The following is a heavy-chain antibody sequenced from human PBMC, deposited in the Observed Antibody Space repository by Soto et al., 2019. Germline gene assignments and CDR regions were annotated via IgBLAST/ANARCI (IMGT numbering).Heavy chain of an antibody. CDR3: ARDPLWGTAMVLWYFDL. CDR1: GFTFSSYA. J-gene: IGHJ2*01. Sequence: QVQLVESGGGVVQPGRSLRLSCAASGFTFSSYAMHWVRQAPGKGLEWVAVISYDGSNKYYADSVKGRFTISSDNSKNTLYLQMNSLRAEDTAVYYCARDPLWGTAMVLWYFDLWGGGTLVTVSS. CDR2: ISYDGSNK. D-gene: IGHD5-18*01. V-gene: IGHV3-30-3*01.